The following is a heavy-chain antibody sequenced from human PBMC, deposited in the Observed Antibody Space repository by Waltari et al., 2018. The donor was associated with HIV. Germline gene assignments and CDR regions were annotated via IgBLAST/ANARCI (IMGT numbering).Heavy chain of an antibody. J-gene: IGHJ6*02. V-gene: IGHV4-4*02. D-gene: IGHD2-15*01. Sequence: QVQLQESGPGLVKPSGTLSLTCAVSGGSLTSSNWWSWVRQPPGKGLAWFVGIYHSGSTTTTPSLEVRATIPLDKSKNQFSLKLSSVTAADTALYYCAGSRSGGSSVYYGMDVWGQGTTVTVSS. CDR3: AGSRSGGSSVYYGMDV. CDR2: IYHSGST. CDR1: GGSLTSSNW.